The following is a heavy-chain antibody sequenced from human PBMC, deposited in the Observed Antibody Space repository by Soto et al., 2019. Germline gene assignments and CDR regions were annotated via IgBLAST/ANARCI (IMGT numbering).Heavy chain of an antibody. Sequence: QVQLVESGGGVVQPGRSLRLSCATSGFTFRFYDMHWVRQAPGKGLEWVAIISRDGNNKDYGDSVKGRFTISRDNSKNTLNLQMNSLRGEDTAVYYCAKDAYTPIRTTAHDSGGLDHWGRGTLVTGSS. CDR1: GFTFRFYD. V-gene: IGHV3-30*18. CDR3: AKDAYTPIRTTAHDSGGLDH. D-gene: IGHD4-4*01. J-gene: IGHJ4*02. CDR2: ISRDGNNK.